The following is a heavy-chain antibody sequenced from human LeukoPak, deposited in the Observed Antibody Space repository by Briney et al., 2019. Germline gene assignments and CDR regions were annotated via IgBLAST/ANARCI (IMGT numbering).Heavy chain of an antibody. Sequence: RTSETLSLTCAVYGGSFSGYYWSWIRQPPGKGLEWIGEINHSGSTNYNPSLKSRVTISVDTSKNQFSLKLSSVTAADTAVYYCARRYYYDGRDYWGQGTLVTVSS. CDR1: GGSFSGYY. CDR2: INHSGST. V-gene: IGHV4-34*01. D-gene: IGHD3-22*01. CDR3: ARRYYYDGRDY. J-gene: IGHJ4*02.